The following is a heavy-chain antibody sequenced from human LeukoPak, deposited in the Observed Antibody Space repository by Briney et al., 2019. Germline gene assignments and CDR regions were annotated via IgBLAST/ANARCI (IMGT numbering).Heavy chain of an antibody. Sequence: EASVKVSCKASVYTFTSYYMHWVRQAPAQGLEWMGKIKPSGGSTSYAQKFQGRVTMARDMSTSTVYMELSSLRSEDTAVYYCARAPITMIVVVITTNDAFDIWGQGTMVTVSS. CDR1: VYTFTSYY. D-gene: IGHD3-22*01. V-gene: IGHV1-46*01. CDR2: IKPSGGST. CDR3: ARAPITMIVVVITTNDAFDI. J-gene: IGHJ3*02.